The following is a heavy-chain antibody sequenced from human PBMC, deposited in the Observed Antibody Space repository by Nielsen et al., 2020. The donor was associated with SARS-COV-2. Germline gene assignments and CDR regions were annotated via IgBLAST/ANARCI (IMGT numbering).Heavy chain of an antibody. V-gene: IGHV3-30-3*01. CDR3: ARDGHCSSTSCYDY. J-gene: IGHJ4*02. Sequence: GGSLRLSCAASGFTFSSYVMHWVRQAPGKGLEWEAVISYDGSNKYYADSVKGRFTISRDNSKNTLYLQMNSLRAEDTAVYYCARDGHCSSTSCYDYWGQGTLVTVSS. D-gene: IGHD2-2*01. CDR1: GFTFSSYV. CDR2: ISYDGSNK.